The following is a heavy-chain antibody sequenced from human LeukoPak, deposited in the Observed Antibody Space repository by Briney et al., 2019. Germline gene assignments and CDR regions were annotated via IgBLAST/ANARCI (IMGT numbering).Heavy chain of an antibody. CDR3: AKVRGHRGDWFDP. J-gene: IGHJ5*02. CDR2: ISYDGSNK. Sequence: PGGSLRLSCAASGFTFSSYGMHWVRQAPGKGLEWVAVISYDGSNKYYADSVKGRFTISRDNSKNTLYLQMNSLRAEDTAVYYCAKVRGHRGDWFDPWGQGTLVTVSS. V-gene: IGHV3-30*18. CDR1: GFTFSSYG. D-gene: IGHD3-10*01.